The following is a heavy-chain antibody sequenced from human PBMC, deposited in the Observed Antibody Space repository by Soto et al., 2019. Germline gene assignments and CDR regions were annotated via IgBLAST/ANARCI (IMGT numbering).Heavy chain of an antibody. CDR1: GVSISSYY. CDR3: ARHGGYDYYFDY. V-gene: IGHV4-59*08. D-gene: IGHD5-12*01. J-gene: IGHJ4*02. Sequence: PSETLSLTCTVSGVSISSYYWSWIRQSPGEGLEWIGYIYYSGSAKYNPSLESRVTISLDTSKNQFSLRLSSVTAADTAVYYCARHGGYDYYFDYWGQGTLVTVS. CDR2: IYYSGSA.